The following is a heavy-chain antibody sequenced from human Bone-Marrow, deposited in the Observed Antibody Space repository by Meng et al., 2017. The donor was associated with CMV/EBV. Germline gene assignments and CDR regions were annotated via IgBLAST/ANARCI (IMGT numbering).Heavy chain of an antibody. Sequence: QVRLGQSGAGVKKPGASVKVSGKAAGYTFTSYGISWVRQAPGQGLEWMGWISAYNGNTNYAQKLQGRVTMTTDTSTSTAYMELRSLRSDDTAVYYCATLVGATPFDYWGQGTLVTVSS. CDR2: ISAYNGNT. V-gene: IGHV1-18*01. D-gene: IGHD1-26*01. CDR3: ATLVGATPFDY. CDR1: GYTFTSYG. J-gene: IGHJ4*02.